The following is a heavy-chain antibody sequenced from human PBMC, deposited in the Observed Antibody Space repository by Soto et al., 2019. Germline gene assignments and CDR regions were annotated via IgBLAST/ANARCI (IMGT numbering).Heavy chain of an antibody. Sequence: QVQLVESGGGLVKPGGSLRLSCTASGFTFSDYYMTWIRQAPGKGLEWLSYISSGGFIIYYADSVKGRFTVSRDNAKNSMYLQMNTLRVEDTAVYYCARDPGIYYGMDVWGQGTTVTVSS. CDR3: ARDPGIYYGMDV. CDR1: GFTFSDYY. J-gene: IGHJ6*02. D-gene: IGHD3-10*01. V-gene: IGHV3-11*01. CDR2: ISSGGFII.